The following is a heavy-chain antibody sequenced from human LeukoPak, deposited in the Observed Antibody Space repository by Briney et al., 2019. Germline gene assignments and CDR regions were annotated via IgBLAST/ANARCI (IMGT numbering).Heavy chain of an antibody. CDR2: TSYDGTNK. CDR1: GXMFSSYG. CDR3: AKSAVGPQYSFDS. J-gene: IGHJ4*02. Sequence: PGGSLRLSCAASGXMFSSYGMHWVRQAPGKGLEWVAVTSYDGTNKYYADSVKGRFTISRDNSKNTVYLQMNGLRAEDTALYYCAKSAVGPQYSFDSWGQGTLVTVSS. V-gene: IGHV3-30*18. D-gene: IGHD1-26*01.